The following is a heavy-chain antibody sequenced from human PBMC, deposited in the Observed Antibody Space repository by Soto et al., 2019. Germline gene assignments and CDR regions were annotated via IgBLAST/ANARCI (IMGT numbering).Heavy chain of an antibody. CDR2: IVVGSGNT. CDR3: AADPHKLYSSSWSDY. J-gene: IGHJ4*02. D-gene: IGHD6-13*01. Sequence: SVKVSCKASGFTFTSSAVQWVRQARGQRLEWIGWIVVGSGNTNYAQKFQERVTITRDMFTSTAYMELSSLRSEDTAVYYCAADPHKLYSSSWSDYWGQGTLVTVSS. V-gene: IGHV1-58*01. CDR1: GFTFTSSA.